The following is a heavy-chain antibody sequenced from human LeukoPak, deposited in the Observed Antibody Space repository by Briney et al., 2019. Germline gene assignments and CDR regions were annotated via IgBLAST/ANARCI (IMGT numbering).Heavy chain of an antibody. V-gene: IGHV1-2*02. CDR2: INPKTGDT. Sequence: ASVKVSCKASGYTFTAYQIHWVRQAPGQGLEWVAWINPKTGDTNYAQQFQGRVTMTTDTSISTGYMELSRLTSDDTAVYYCARKYDILTGKDNWFDPWGQGTLVTVSS. CDR3: ARKYDILTGKDNWFDP. CDR1: GYTFTAYQ. J-gene: IGHJ5*02. D-gene: IGHD3-9*01.